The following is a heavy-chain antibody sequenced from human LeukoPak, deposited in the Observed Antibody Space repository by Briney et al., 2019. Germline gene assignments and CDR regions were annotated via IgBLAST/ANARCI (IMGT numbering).Heavy chain of an antibody. CDR1: GYSFTGYY. V-gene: IGHV1-46*01. D-gene: IGHD2-2*01. CDR2: INPSGGST. CDR3: ARGAIVVVPAAILQKFDY. J-gene: IGHJ4*02. Sequence: ASVKVSCKASGYSFTGYYMHWVRQAPGQGLEWMGIINPSGGSTSYAQKFQGRVTMTRDTSTSTVYMELSSLRSEDTAVYYCARGAIVVVPAAILQKFDYWGQGTLVTVSS.